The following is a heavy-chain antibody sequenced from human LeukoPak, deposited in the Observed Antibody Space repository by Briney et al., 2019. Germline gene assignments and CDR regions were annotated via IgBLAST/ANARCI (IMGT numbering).Heavy chain of an antibody. CDR2: ISWNSGSM. Sequence: GGSLRLSCAASGFTFDDYAMHWVRQAPGKGLEWVSGISWNSGSMGYADSVKGRFTISRDNAKNSLYLQMNSLRAEDTALYYCAKDIEDGSSWYFDYWGQGTLVTVSS. CDR3: AKDIEDGSSWYFDY. J-gene: IGHJ4*02. V-gene: IGHV3-9*01. D-gene: IGHD6-13*01. CDR1: GFTFDDYA.